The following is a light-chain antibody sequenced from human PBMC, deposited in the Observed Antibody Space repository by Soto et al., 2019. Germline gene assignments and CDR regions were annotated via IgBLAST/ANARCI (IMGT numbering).Light chain of an antibody. CDR3: QQYGSTPLN. V-gene: IGKV3-20*01. CDR1: QSVGSNS. CDR2: DAS. Sequence: EIVLTQSPGTLSLSPGERATLSCRASQSVGSNSLAWYQQRPGQAPRFLIYDASSRATGIPDRFSGSGSGTDFTITISRLEPEDFAVDYCQQYGSTPLNFGGGTKLEIK. J-gene: IGKJ4*01.